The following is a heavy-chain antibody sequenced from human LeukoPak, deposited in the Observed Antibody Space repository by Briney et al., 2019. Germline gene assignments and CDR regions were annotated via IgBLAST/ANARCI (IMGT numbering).Heavy chain of an antibody. J-gene: IGHJ4*02. V-gene: IGHV1-8*01. CDR2: MTPNSGNT. CDR3: ARGNYDGYYFDY. Sequence: GASVKVSCKASGYTFTSYDINWVRQASGQGLEWMGWMTPNSGNTGYAQKFQGRVTMTRNTSIGTAYMELRSLTSEDAAVYYCARGNYDGYYFDYWGQGTLVTASS. CDR1: GYTFTSYD. D-gene: IGHD4-23*01.